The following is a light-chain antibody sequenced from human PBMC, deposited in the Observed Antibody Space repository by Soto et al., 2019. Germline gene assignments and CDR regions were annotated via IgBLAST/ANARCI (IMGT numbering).Light chain of an antibody. CDR1: SSDVGRYNF. J-gene: IGLJ2*01. Sequence: QSALTQPASVSGPPGQSITISCTGTSSDVGRYNFVSWYQQHPGKAPKLMIFDVTNRPSGVSNRFSGSKSGNTASLTISGLQAEDEADYYCSSYTSSSTVVFGGGTQLTVL. CDR2: DVT. CDR3: SSYTSSSTVV. V-gene: IGLV2-14*03.